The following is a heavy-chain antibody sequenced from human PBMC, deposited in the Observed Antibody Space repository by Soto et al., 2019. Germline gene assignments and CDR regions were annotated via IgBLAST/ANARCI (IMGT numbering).Heavy chain of an antibody. V-gene: IGHV4-39*01. Sequence: SETLSLTCTVSGGSISSSSYYWGWIRQPPGKGLELIGSIYYSGSTYYNPSLKSRVTISVDTSKNQFSLKLSSVTAADTAVYYCARVGSGDYDYWGQGTLVTVSS. J-gene: IGHJ4*02. D-gene: IGHD4-17*01. CDR2: IYYSGST. CDR1: GGSISSSSYY. CDR3: ARVGSGDYDY.